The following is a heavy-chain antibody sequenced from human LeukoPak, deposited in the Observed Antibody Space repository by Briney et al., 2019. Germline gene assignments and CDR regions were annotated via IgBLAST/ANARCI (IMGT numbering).Heavy chain of an antibody. V-gene: IGHV4-39*01. CDR1: GGSISSSSYY. CDR2: TYYSGST. D-gene: IGHD4-17*01. J-gene: IGHJ4*02. Sequence: PSETLSLTCTVSGGSISSSSYYWGWIRQPPGKGLEWIGSTYYSGSTYYNPSLKSRLTMSVDTSKNQLSLKLSSATAADTAVYYCARSNNDGDHLFDYWGQGTLVTVSS. CDR3: ARSNNDGDHLFDY.